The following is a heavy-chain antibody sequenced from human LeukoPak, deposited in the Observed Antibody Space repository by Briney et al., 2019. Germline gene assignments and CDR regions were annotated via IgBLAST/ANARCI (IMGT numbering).Heavy chain of an antibody. Sequence: SETLSLTCTVSGGSISSCYWSWIRQPPGKGLEWIGYIYYSGSTNYNPSLKSRVTISVDTSKNQFSLKLSSVTAADTAVHYCARDLRGDYFYYYGMDVWGKGTTVTVSS. J-gene: IGHJ6*04. D-gene: IGHD2-21*02. V-gene: IGHV4-59*01. CDR1: GGSISSCY. CDR3: ARDLRGDYFYYYGMDV. CDR2: IYYSGST.